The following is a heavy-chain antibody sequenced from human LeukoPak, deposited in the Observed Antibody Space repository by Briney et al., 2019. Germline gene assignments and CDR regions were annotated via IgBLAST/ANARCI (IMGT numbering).Heavy chain of an antibody. J-gene: IGHJ2*01. V-gene: IGHV3-30*18. CDR3: AKDGSGTGDWYFDL. CDR2: ISYDGSNK. D-gene: IGHD1-1*01. CDR1: GFNFSSYG. Sequence: QPGGSLRLSCAASGFNFSSYGMHWVRQAPGKGLEWLAVISYDGSNKYYADSVKGRFTISRDNSKNTLYLQMNSLRAEDTAVYYCAKDGSGTGDWYFDLWGRGTLVTVSS.